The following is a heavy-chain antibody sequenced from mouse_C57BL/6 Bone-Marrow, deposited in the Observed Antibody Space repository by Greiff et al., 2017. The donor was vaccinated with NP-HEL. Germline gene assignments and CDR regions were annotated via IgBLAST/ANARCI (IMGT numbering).Heavy chain of an antibody. Sequence: EVHLVESGGGLVKPGGSLKLSCAASGFTFSSYAMSWVRQTPEKRLEWVATISDGGSYTYYPDNVKGRFTISRDNAKNNLYLQMSHLKSEDTAMYYCARDRELAWFAYWGQGTLVTVSA. D-gene: IGHD4-1*01. CDR3: ARDRELAWFAY. CDR2: ISDGGSYT. J-gene: IGHJ3*01. CDR1: GFTFSSYA. V-gene: IGHV5-4*01.